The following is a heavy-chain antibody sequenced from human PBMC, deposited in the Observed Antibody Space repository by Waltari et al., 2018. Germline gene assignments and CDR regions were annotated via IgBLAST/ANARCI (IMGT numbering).Heavy chain of an antibody. CDR1: GGSISSYY. V-gene: IGHV4-4*07. D-gene: IGHD3-22*01. J-gene: IGHJ3*02. CDR3: ARAIDSSGYYFGAFDI. CDR2: IYTSGST. Sequence: QVQLQESGPGLVKPSETLSLTCTVSGGSISSYYWSWIRQPAGKGLEWIGHIYTSGSTNYNPSLKSRVTMSVDTSKNQFSLKLSSVTAADTAVYYCARAIDSSGYYFGAFDIWGQGTMVTVSS.